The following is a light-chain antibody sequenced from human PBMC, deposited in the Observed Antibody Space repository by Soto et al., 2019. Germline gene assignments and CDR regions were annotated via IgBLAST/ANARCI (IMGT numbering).Light chain of an antibody. V-gene: IGKV1-27*01. CDR2: AAY. CDR1: QGISNY. CDR3: QKYNSAPYT. J-gene: IGKJ2*01. Sequence: DIQMTQSPSSLSASVGDRVTITCRASQGISNYLAWYQQKPGKVPKLLIYAAYTLQPGVPSRFSGSRSGTDFTLTISSLQPEDVATYYCQKYNSAPYTFGQGTKLEIK.